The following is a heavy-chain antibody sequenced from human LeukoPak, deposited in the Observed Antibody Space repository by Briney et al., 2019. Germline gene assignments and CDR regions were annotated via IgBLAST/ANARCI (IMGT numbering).Heavy chain of an antibody. CDR3: AKDRHYDSSWYGAGDY. CDR1: GGSFSGYY. CDR2: INHSGST. J-gene: IGHJ4*02. V-gene: IGHV4-34*01. Sequence: KASETLSLTCAVYGGSFSGYYWSWIRQPPGKGLEWIGEINHSGSTNYNPSLKSRVTISVDTSKNQFSLKLSSVTAADTAVYYCAKDRHYDSSWYGAGDYWGQGTLVTVSS. D-gene: IGHD6-13*01.